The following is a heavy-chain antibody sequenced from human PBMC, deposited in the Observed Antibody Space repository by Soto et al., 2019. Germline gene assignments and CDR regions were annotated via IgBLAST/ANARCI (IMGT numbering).Heavy chain of an antibody. CDR3: ARGDSTDCSNVVCSFFYHRAMDV. Sequence: VPSVKVSCKASGYSFTDYHIHWVRQAPGQGLEWLGRVNPKSGGTSTAQKFQGWVTMTTDTSISTASMELTRLTSDDTAIYYCARGDSTDCSNVVCSFFYHRAMDVWGQGTMVTVFS. J-gene: IGHJ6*02. V-gene: IGHV1-2*04. CDR1: GYSFTDYH. D-gene: IGHD2-8*01. CDR2: VNPKSGGT.